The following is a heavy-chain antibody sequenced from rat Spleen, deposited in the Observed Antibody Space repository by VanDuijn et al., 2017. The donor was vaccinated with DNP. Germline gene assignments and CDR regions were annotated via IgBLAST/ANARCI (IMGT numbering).Heavy chain of an antibody. V-gene: IGHV5-22*01. CDR2: ISYEGSST. J-gene: IGHJ2*01. CDR1: GFTFSDYN. D-gene: IGHD1-11*01. CDR3: TTDFERGY. Sequence: EVQLVESGGDLVQPGRSLKLSCAASGFTFSDYNMAWVRQAPKKGLEWVASISYEGSSTYYGDSVKGRFTISRDNAKSTLYLQMNSLRSEDTATYYCTTDFERGYWGQGVMVTVSS.